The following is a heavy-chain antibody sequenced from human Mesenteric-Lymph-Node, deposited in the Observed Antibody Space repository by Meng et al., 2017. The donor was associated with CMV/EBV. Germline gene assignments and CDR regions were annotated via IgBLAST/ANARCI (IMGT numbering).Heavy chain of an antibody. V-gene: IGHV1-69*10. D-gene: IGHD6-13*01. CDR2: IIPILGIA. CDR1: GYTLTDHY. J-gene: IGHJ4*02. Sequence: SVKVSCKASGYTLTDHYLHWVRQAPGQGLEWMGGIIPILGIANYAQKFQGRVTITADKSTSTAYMELSSLRSEDTAVYYCARVYSSSWHPYYFDYWGQGTLVTVSS. CDR3: ARVYSSSWHPYYFDY.